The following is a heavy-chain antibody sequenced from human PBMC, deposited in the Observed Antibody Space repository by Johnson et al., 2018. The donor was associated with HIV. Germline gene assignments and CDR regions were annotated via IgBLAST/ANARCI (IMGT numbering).Heavy chain of an antibody. D-gene: IGHD1-26*01. CDR3: ARGRWERYGDDAFDI. CDR1: GFTFDDYG. Sequence: QVQLVESGGGLVQPGGSLRLSCAASGFTFDDYGMSWVRQAPGKGLEWVAFIHYDGSNKYYADSVKGRFTISRDNSKNTLYLQMNSLRAEDTAVYYCARGRWERYGDDAFDIWGQGTMVTVSS. CDR2: IHYDGSNK. J-gene: IGHJ3*02. V-gene: IGHV3-30*02.